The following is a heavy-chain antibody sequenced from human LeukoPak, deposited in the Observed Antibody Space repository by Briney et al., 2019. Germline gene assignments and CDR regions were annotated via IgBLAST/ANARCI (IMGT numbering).Heavy chain of an antibody. Sequence: SETLSLTCTVSGGSISSSSYYWSWIRQPPGKGLEWIGEINHSGSTNYNPSLKSRVTISVDTSKNQFSLKLSSVTAADTAVYYCARALRARITGTTASVYGMDVWGQGTTVTVSS. V-gene: IGHV4-39*07. J-gene: IGHJ6*02. CDR1: GGSISSSSYY. CDR3: ARALRARITGTTASVYGMDV. CDR2: INHSGST. D-gene: IGHD1-20*01.